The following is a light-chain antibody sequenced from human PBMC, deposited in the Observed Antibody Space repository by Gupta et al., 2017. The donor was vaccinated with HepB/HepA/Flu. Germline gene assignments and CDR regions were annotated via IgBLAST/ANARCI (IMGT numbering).Light chain of an antibody. CDR3: QYFDNSINVLV. CDR2: CDN. Sequence: QSVLTPSPSVSGAPGQRVTITSTGSRCNIGGAYDVHWYRQLPGTAPKFVMYCDNNRPSGVPDRFSGSKSGASATLTITGLQAGDEAEYFCQYFDNSINVLVFGGGTKLTVL. CDR1: RCNIGGAYD. V-gene: IGLV1-40*01. J-gene: IGLJ3*02.